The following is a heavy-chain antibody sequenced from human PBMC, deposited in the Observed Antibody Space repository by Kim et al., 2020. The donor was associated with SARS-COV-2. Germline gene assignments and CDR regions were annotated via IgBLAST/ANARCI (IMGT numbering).Heavy chain of an antibody. Sequence: GGSLRLSCAASGFTFNNYGMHWVRQAPGKGLEWVAVIWYDGSNKYYADSVKGRFTISRDNSKNTLYLQMNSLRAGDTAVYYCASAPSDSSSYYWGQGTLVTVSS. J-gene: IGHJ4*02. V-gene: IGHV3-33*01. CDR3: ASAPSDSSSYY. CDR1: GFTFNNYG. CDR2: IWYDGSNK. D-gene: IGHD3-22*01.